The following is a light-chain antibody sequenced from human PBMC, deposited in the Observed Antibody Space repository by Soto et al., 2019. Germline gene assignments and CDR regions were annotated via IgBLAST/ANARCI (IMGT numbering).Light chain of an antibody. J-gene: IGKJ1*01. CDR2: GTS. CDR3: QQYNKWPPWK. CDR1: QSVSSN. V-gene: IGKV3-15*01. Sequence: EIVLTQSPGTLSLSPVARATLSCRSSQSVSSNLAWYQQRPGQAPRLLIYGTSTRATGIPARFSGSGSGTEFTLTISSLQSEDSAVYYCQQYNKWPPWKFGQGTKVDIK.